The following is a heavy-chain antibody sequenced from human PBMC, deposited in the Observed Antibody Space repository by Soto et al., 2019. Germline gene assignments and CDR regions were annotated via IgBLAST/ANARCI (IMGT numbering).Heavy chain of an antibody. CDR1: GVSIGSHDW. D-gene: IGHD5-18*01. V-gene: IGHV4-4*02. CDR2: SHQSGNT. J-gene: IGHJ4*02. CDR3: ATRDTGRVY. Sequence: QVQLQESGPGLVKPSGTLSLTCAVSGVSIGSHDWWTWVRQPPGKGLEWIGESHQSGNTNYNSSLESRVTISLDKSKNHFSLQLSSVTVPDPAVYYCATRDTGRVYWGQGTLVTVSS.